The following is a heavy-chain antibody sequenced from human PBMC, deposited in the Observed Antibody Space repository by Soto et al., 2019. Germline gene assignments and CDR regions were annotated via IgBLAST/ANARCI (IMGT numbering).Heavy chain of an antibody. CDR2: IYYSGST. CDR3: ARRTPRQYFDY. J-gene: IGHJ4*02. Sequence: HVQLQESGPGLVKPSQTLPLTCTVSGGSVRSGGYYWSWIRQHPGKVLEWIGYIYYSGSTYYNPSHKSRVTISVDTSKNQFSLKLSSVTAPDTAVYYCARRTPRQYFDYRGQGTLVTVS. V-gene: IGHV4-31*03. CDR1: GGSVRSGGYY. D-gene: IGHD2-2*01.